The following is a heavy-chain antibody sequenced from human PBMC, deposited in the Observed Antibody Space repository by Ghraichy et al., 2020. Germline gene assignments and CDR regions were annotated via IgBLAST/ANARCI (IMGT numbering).Heavy chain of an antibody. CDR1: GFTFSDYY. V-gene: IGHV3-11*01. CDR3: ARLNHAREKDI. D-gene: IGHD1-14*01. J-gene: IGHJ3*02. Sequence: GGSLRLSCAASGFTFSDYYMSWIRQAPGKGLEWVSYISSSGSTIKYADSVKGRFTISRDNAKNSLYLQMNSLRADDTAVYYCARLNHAREKDIWGQGTMVTVSS. CDR2: ISSSGSTI.